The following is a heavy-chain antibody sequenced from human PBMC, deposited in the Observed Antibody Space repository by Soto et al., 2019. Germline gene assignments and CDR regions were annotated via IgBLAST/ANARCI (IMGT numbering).Heavy chain of an antibody. CDR2: IYPGDSDT. V-gene: IGHV5-51*01. D-gene: IGHD6-13*01. CDR1: GYSFTSYW. J-gene: IGHJ6*03. CDR3: ARLGSSSWYYYYYYMDV. Sequence: PGESLKISCKGSGYSFTSYWIGWVRQMPGKGLEWMGIIYPGDSDTRYSPSFQGQVTISADKSISTAYLQWSSLKASDTAMYYCARLGSSSWYYYYYYMDVWGKGTTVNVSS.